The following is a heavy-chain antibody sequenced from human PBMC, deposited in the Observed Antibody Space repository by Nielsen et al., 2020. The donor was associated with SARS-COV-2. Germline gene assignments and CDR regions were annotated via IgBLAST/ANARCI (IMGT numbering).Heavy chain of an antibody. J-gene: IGHJ6*02. V-gene: IGHV3-30-3*01. CDR1: GFTFSSYW. CDR2: ISYDGSNK. Sequence: GESLKISCAASGFTFSSYWMSWVRQAPGKGLEWVAVISYDGSNKYYADSVKGRFTISRDNSKNTLYLQMNSLRAEDTAVYYCARDSAVVAATPGMDVWGQGTTVTVSS. D-gene: IGHD2-15*01. CDR3: ARDSAVVAATPGMDV.